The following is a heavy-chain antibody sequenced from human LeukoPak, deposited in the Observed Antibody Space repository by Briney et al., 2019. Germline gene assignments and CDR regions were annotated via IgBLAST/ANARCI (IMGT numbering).Heavy chain of an antibody. Sequence: GASVKVSCKTSGYTFTGYYIQWVRQAPGQGLEWMGYINPDSGGTNYAQEFQGRVTMTRDTSTSTAYMELRSLRSDDTAVYYCARDSGSGWHRDYGMDVWGQGTTVTVSS. CDR2: INPDSGGT. CDR1: GYTFTGYY. V-gene: IGHV1-2*02. CDR3: ARDSGSGWHRDYGMDV. D-gene: IGHD6-19*01. J-gene: IGHJ6*02.